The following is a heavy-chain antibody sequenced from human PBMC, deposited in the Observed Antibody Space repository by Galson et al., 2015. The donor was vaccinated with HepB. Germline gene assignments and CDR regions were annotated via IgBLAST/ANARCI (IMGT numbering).Heavy chain of an antibody. J-gene: IGHJ3*02. CDR3: ARDRYCSGGSCYYDAVDI. Sequence: SLRLSCAASGFTFSSYGMHWVRQAPGKGLEWVALIWYDGSNKYYTDSVKGRFTISRDNSKNTLNLQMNSLSAEDTAVYYCARDRYCSGGSCYYDAVDIWGQGTTVTVSS. CDR2: IWYDGSNK. V-gene: IGHV3-33*01. D-gene: IGHD2-15*01. CDR1: GFTFSSYG.